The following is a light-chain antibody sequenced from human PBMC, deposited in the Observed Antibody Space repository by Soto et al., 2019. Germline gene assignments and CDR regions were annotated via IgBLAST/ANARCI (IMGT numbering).Light chain of an antibody. V-gene: IGKV3-20*01. CDR3: QQYGSSPLT. CDR2: GAS. CDR1: QSVNYSY. Sequence: EIVLTQSPGTLSLSPGERATLSCRASQSVNYSYLAWYRQKPGQAPRLLIYGASSRATGIPDRFSGSGSGTDFTLTISRLEPEDLAVYYCQQYGSSPLTFGGGTKVEIK. J-gene: IGKJ4*01.